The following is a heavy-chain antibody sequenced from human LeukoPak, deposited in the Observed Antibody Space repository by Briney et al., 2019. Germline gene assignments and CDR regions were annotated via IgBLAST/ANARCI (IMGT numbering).Heavy chain of an antibody. V-gene: IGHV4-59*01. Sequence: SETLSLTCTVSGDSISSNHWSWIRQPPGKGLEWIGYISYSGSTSYNPSPKSRVTISVDTSKNQFSLKLSSVTAADTAVYYCARVGRGDHTWGSYSCDHWGQGTLVTVSS. D-gene: IGHD3-16*01. CDR1: GDSISSNH. J-gene: IGHJ4*02. CDR3: ARVGRGDHTWGSYSCDH. CDR2: ISYSGST.